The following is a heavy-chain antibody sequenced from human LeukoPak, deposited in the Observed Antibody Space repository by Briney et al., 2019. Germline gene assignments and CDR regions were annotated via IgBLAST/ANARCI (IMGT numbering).Heavy chain of an antibody. D-gene: IGHD2-15*01. J-gene: IGHJ5*02. V-gene: IGHV4-31*03. CDR1: GGSISSGGYY. CDR2: IYYSGST. CDR3: ARIGYCSGGSCYSRFDP. Sequence: PSETLSLTCNVSGGSISSGGYYWSWIRQHPGKGLEWIGYIYYSGSTYHSPSLKSRVSISVDTSKNQFSLKLSSVTAADTAVYYCARIGYCSGGSCYSRFDPWGQGTLVTVSS.